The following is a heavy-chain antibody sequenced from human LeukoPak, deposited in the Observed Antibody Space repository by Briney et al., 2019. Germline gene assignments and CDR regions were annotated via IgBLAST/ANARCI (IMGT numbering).Heavy chain of an antibody. CDR1: GFTFSSYA. Sequence: GGSLRLSCAASGFTFSSYAMTWVRQAPGKGLEWVSPISGSGGCTYYADSVKGRFTIPRDNSKNTLYLQMNSLRAEDTAVYYCAKDRGGRWEGGQLWLFGAFDIWGQGTMVTVSS. CDR2: ISGSGGCT. J-gene: IGHJ3*02. CDR3: AKDRGGRWEGGQLWLFGAFDI. D-gene: IGHD5-18*01. V-gene: IGHV3-23*01.